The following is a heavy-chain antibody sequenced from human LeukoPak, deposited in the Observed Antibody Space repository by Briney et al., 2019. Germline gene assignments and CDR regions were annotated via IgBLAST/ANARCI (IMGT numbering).Heavy chain of an antibody. CDR1: GFTFSSFG. V-gene: IGHV3-30*03. CDR3: ATGHSSVGELRGYLDY. J-gene: IGHJ4*02. Sequence: GGFLRLSCAASGFTFSSFGMHWVRQAPGKGLGWVAVISYDGSNNYYADSVQGRFTISRDNSKKTLYLQMDSLRAEDTAVYYCATGHSSVGELRGYLDYWGQGTLVTVSS. CDR2: ISYDGSNN. D-gene: IGHD1-26*01.